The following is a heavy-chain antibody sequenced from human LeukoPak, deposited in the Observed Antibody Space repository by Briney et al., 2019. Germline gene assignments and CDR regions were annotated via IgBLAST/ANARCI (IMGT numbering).Heavy chain of an antibody. J-gene: IGHJ4*02. CDR1: GFTFSSYA. V-gene: IGHV3-23*01. D-gene: IGHD3-3*01. Sequence: GGSLRLSCAASGFTFSSYAMSWVRQAPGKGLEWVSAVSGSGGSTYYADPVKGRFTISRDNSKNTLYLQMNSLRAEDTAVYYCAKALGGSPFDYWGQGTLVTVSS. CDR2: VSGSGGST. CDR3: AKALGGSPFDY.